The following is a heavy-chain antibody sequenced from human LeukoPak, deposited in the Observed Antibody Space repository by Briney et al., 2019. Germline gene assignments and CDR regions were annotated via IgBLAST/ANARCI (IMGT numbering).Heavy chain of an antibody. Sequence: SETLSLTCAVYGGSFSGYYWSWIRQPPGKGLEWIGYIYSSGSTNYNPSLKSRVTISVDTSKNQFSLKLSSVTAADTAVYYCARVYGSGSYYNGYYYYYMDVWGKGTTVTISS. V-gene: IGHV4-4*08. D-gene: IGHD3-10*01. CDR3: ARVYGSGSYYNGYYYYYMDV. J-gene: IGHJ6*03. CDR1: GGSFSGYY. CDR2: IYSSGST.